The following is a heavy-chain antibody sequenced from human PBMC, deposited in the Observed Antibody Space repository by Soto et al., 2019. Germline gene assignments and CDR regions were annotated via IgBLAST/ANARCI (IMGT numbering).Heavy chain of an antibody. Sequence: SETLSLTCTVSGGSISDISYCWGWIRQPPGKGLQWIGCMFYSGATYYNPSLKNRVTLSVDTSNNEFSLKLVSVTAPDTAVYYCARHKSGSDWLDPWGQGTLVTVSS. D-gene: IGHD2-15*01. J-gene: IGHJ5*02. V-gene: IGHV4-39*01. CDR1: GGSISDISYC. CDR3: ARHKSGSDWLDP. CDR2: MFYSGAT.